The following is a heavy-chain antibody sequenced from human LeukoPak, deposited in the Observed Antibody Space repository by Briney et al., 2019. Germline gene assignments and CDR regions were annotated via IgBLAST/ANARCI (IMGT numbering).Heavy chain of an antibody. CDR3: ARDSVRGSTSLLNWFDP. J-gene: IGHJ5*02. D-gene: IGHD2-2*01. Sequence: GGSLRLSCAASGFTFSSYAMHWVRQAPGKGLEYVSAISSNGGTTYYANSVKGRFTISRDNSKNTLYLQMGSLGAEDMAVYYCARDSVRGSTSLLNWFDPWGQGTPVTVSS. CDR1: GFTFSSYA. CDR2: ISSNGGTT. V-gene: IGHV3-64*01.